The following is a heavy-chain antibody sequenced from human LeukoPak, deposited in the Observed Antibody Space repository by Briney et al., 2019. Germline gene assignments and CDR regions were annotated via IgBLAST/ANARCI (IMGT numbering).Heavy chain of an antibody. CDR2: IYYSGST. CDR1: VGSISSYY. V-gene: IGHV4-59*01. CDR3: ARRYDY. Sequence: SETLSLTCTVSVGSISSYYWRWIRQPPGKGLEWIGYIYYSGSTKYNPSLKSRVTISVDTSKNQFSLKLSSVTAADTAVYYCARRYDYWGQGTLVTVSS. J-gene: IGHJ4*02.